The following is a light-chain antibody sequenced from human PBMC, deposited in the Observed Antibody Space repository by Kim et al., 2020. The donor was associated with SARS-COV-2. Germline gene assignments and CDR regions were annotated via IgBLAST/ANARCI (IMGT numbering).Light chain of an antibody. CDR3: QSYDSSNHVV. J-gene: IGLJ2*01. Sequence: KTVPVSDTRSNGSIASNYVQWYQQSPGSAPTTVIYEGNQRPSGVPDRFSGSIDSSSNSASLTISGLKTEDEADYYCQSYDSSNHVVFGGGTQLTVL. V-gene: IGLV6-57*03. CDR1: NGSIASNY. CDR2: EGN.